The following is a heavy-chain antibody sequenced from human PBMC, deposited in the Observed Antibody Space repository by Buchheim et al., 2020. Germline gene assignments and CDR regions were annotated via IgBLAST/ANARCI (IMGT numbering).Heavy chain of an antibody. Sequence: EVQLVESGGGPVKPGGSLRLSCGASGFTCSHYTINWVRQAPGKGLEWVSSISSTSNYIFYADSVKGRFTVSRDNADNLVYLQMNSLRAEDTAIYYCARGQYSTTWFVPRLSDFWGQRTL. D-gene: IGHD6-13*01. CDR3: ARGQYSTTWFVPRLSDF. CDR1: GFTCSHYT. J-gene: IGHJ4*02. CDR2: ISSTSNYI. V-gene: IGHV3-21*01.